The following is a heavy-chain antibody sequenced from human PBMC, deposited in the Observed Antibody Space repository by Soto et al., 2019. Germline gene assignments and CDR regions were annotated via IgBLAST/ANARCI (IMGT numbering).Heavy chain of an antibody. CDR3: ARIHSSGWSNLYWYFDL. V-gene: IGHV4-34*01. CDR2: INHSGIT. Sequence: QVQLQQWGAGLLTPSETLSLTCAVYGVSFSGYYWSWIRQPPGKGLEWIGEINHSGITNYNPSLKSRITRSVDASKSQFSLSLSSVTAADTAVYYWARIHSSGWSNLYWYFDLWGRGTLVTVSS. D-gene: IGHD6-19*01. CDR1: GVSFSGYY. J-gene: IGHJ2*01.